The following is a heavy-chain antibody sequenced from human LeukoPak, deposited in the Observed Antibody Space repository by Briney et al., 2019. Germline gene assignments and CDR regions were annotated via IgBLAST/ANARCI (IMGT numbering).Heavy chain of an antibody. V-gene: IGHV4-34*01. CDR1: GGSFSGYY. CDR3: ARDGPLAYGSDAFDI. J-gene: IGHJ3*02. D-gene: IGHD3-10*01. Sequence: SETLSLTCAVYGGSFSGYYWSWIRQPPGKGLEWIGEINHSGSTNYNPSLKSRVTISVDTSKNQFSLKLSSVTAADTAVYYCARDGPLAYGSDAFDIWGQGTMVTVSS. CDR2: INHSGST.